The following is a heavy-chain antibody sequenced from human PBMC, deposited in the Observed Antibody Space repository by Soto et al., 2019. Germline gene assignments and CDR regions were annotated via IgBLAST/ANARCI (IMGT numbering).Heavy chain of an antibody. D-gene: IGHD3-22*01. CDR1: GGTFSSYA. Sequence: EASVKVSCKASGGTFSSYAISWVRQAPGQGLEWMGGIIPIFGTANYAQKFQGRVTITADESTSTAYMELSSLRSEDTAVYYCARDLYDSRDQSGFEYWGQGTLVTVSS. CDR2: IIPIFGTA. J-gene: IGHJ4*02. V-gene: IGHV1-69*13. CDR3: ARDLYDSRDQSGFEY.